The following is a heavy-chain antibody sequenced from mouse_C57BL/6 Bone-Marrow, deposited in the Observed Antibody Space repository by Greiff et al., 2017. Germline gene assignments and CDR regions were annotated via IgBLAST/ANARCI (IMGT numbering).Heavy chain of an antibody. V-gene: IGHV1-81*01. D-gene: IGHD3-3*01. Sequence: VQLVESGAELARPGASVKLSCKASGYTFTSYGISWVKQRTGQGLEWIGEIYPRSGNTYYNEKFKGKATLTADKASSTAYMGLRSLTSEDSAVYFCARNKGAWFAYWGQGTLVTVSA. CDR3: ARNKGAWFAY. CDR1: GYTFTSYG. CDR2: IYPRSGNT. J-gene: IGHJ3*01.